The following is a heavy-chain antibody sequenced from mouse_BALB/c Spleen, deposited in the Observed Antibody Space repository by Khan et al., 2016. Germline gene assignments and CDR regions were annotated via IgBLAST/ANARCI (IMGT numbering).Heavy chain of an antibody. Sequence: EVKLLESGGGLVQPGGSLKLSCAASGFDFSRYWMSWVRQAPGKGLEWIGEINPDSSTINYTPSLKDKFIISRDNAKNTLYLQMRKVRSEDTALYYCARQYGNYVGYAMDYWGQGTSVTVSS. V-gene: IGHV4-1*02. CDR3: ARQYGNYVGYAMDY. J-gene: IGHJ4*01. CDR1: GFDFSRYW. CDR2: INPDSSTI. D-gene: IGHD2-10*02.